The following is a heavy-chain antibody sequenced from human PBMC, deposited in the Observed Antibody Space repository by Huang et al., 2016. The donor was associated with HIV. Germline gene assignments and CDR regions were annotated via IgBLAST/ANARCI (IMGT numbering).Heavy chain of an antibody. CDR2: IYTSGST. CDR3: ATWPPGSQMRAFDI. CDR1: GASISSGSYY. J-gene: IGHJ3*02. Sequence: QVQLQESGPGLVKPSQTLSLTCTVSGASISSGSYYWTWIRQPAGKGLEWIGQIYTSGSTNYNPSLKSRVTISIDTSKNHFSLRLNSVTAADTAVYYCATWPPGSQMRAFDIWGPGTMITVSS. D-gene: IGHD2-15*01. V-gene: IGHV4-61*09.